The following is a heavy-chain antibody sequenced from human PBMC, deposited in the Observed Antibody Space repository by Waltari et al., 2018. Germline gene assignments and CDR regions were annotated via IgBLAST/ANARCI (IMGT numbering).Heavy chain of an antibody. CDR1: GFTVSSNY. Sequence: EVQLVESGGGLIQPGGSLRLSCAASGFTVSSNYMSWVRQAPGKGLEWVSVIYSGGSTYYADAVKGRFTISRDNSKNTLYLQMNSLRAEDTAVYYCARVMGPSLYYYYGMDVWGQGTTVTVSS. CDR3: ARVMGPSLYYYYGMDV. J-gene: IGHJ6*02. CDR2: IYSGGST. V-gene: IGHV3-53*01.